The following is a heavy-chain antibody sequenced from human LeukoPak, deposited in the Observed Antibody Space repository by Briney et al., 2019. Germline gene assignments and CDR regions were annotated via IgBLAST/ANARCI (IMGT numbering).Heavy chain of an antibody. CDR3: VKGYNWNDSY. J-gene: IGHJ4*02. CDR1: GFTFSSYG. Sequence: GGSLRLSCAASGFTFSSYGMHCVRHAPGKGLEGVAATSADGSNKYYADSVKGRDTISRDNSKNTLYLQMNSLRGEDTAVYYCVKGYNWNDSYWGQGTLVTVSS. V-gene: IGHV3-30*18. CDR2: TSADGSNK. D-gene: IGHD1-1*01.